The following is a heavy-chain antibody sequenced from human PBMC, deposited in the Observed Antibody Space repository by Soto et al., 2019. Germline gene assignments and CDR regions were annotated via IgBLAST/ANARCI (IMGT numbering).Heavy chain of an antibody. CDR1: GGSFSGYY. CDR2: INHSGST. D-gene: IGHD3-10*01. CDR3: ASGSSTKLWFGLNCFDP. J-gene: IGHJ5*02. Sequence: QVQLQQWGAGLLKPSETLSLTCAVYGGSFSGYYWSWIRQPPGMGLEWIGEINHSGSTNYNPSLKSRVTISVDTSKNQFSLKLSSVNAADTAVYYCASGSSTKLWFGLNCFDPWGQGTLVTVSS. V-gene: IGHV4-34*01.